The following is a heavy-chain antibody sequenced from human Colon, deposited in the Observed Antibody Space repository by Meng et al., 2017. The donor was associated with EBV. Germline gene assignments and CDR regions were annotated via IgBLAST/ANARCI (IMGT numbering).Heavy chain of an antibody. J-gene: IGHJ4*02. CDR2: VSHPGSA. V-gene: IGHV4-34*01. CDR1: GGSFSGYV. D-gene: IGHD3-9*01. Sequence: VLLRQLSAGLLRPWETLSITCTVNGGSFSGYVWSWVRQPPGKGIEWIGEVSHPGSANYNPSLKSRVTISVDASEKQFSLRLTSVTAADSAVYYCARVPTTGYKDHWGQGTLVTASS. CDR3: ARVPTTGYKDH.